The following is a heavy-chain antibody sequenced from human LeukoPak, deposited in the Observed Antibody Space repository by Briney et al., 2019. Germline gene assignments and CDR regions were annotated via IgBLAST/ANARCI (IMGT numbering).Heavy chain of an antibody. V-gene: IGHV4-4*02. CDR2: IYHTGTT. CDR1: RGSIMTTHW. Sequence: SETLSLTCALSRGSIMTTHWWSWVRQPPGKGLEWIGEIYHTGTTNYNPSLKSRPTISVDQSRNQFSLRLSSVTAADTGTYYCAAWGVDYGGNFDYSDYWGQGTLVTVSS. CDR3: AAWGVDYGGNFDYSDY. D-gene: IGHD4-23*01. J-gene: IGHJ4*02.